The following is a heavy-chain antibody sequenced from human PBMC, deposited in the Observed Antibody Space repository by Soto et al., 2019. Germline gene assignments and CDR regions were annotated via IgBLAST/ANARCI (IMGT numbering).Heavy chain of an antibody. Sequence: GALRLSGAASGGTVSSYRRKWVRQAPGKGLEWVSSISSSSSYIYYADSVKGRFTISRDNAKNSLYLQMNSLRAEDTAVYYCARDFYGGNSLVAFDYWGQGTLVTVSS. CDR1: GGTVSSYR. V-gene: IGHV3-21*01. J-gene: IGHJ4*02. D-gene: IGHD4-17*01. CDR3: ARDFYGGNSLVAFDY. CDR2: ISSSSSYI.